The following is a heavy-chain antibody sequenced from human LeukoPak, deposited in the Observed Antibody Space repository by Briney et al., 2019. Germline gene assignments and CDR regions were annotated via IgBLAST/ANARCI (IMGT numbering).Heavy chain of an antibody. D-gene: IGHD1-26*01. Sequence: SETLSLTCAVYGGSFSGYYWSWIRQPPGKGLEWIGEINHSGSTNYNPSLKSRVTISVDTSKNQFSLKLSSVTAADTAVYYCARHPGRARRAFDIWGQGTMVTVSS. V-gene: IGHV4-34*01. CDR1: GGSFSGYY. CDR3: ARHPGRARRAFDI. J-gene: IGHJ3*02. CDR2: INHSGST.